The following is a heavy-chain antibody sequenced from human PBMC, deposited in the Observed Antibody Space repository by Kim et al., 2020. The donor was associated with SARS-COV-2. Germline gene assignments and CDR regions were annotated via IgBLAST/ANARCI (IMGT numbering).Heavy chain of an antibody. V-gene: IGHV1-46*01. CDR2: INPSGGST. D-gene: IGHD3-22*01. J-gene: IGHJ1*01. CDR1: GYTFTSYY. CDR3: ARGGSTYYYDSSGYPPSPFQH. Sequence: ASVKVSCKASGYTFTSYYMHWVRQAPGQGLEWMGIINPSGGSTSYAQKFQGRVTMTRDTSTSTVYMELSSLRSEDTAVYYCARGGSTYYYDSSGYPPSPFQHWGQGTLVTVSS.